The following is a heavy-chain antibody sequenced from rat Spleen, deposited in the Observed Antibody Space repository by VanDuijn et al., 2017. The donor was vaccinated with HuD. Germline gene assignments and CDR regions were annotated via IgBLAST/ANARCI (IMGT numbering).Heavy chain of an antibody. D-gene: IGHD1-10*01. CDR2: INSAGTT. V-gene: IGHV3-3*01. J-gene: IGHJ4*01. Sequence: VQLQESGPGLVKPSQSLSLTCSVTAYSITSSYRWNWIRKFPGNKLEWMGHINSAGTTNYNPSLKSRISITGDTSKNQFFLHVNSVSTEDTATYYCARSRYNNYVMDAWGQGASVTVSA. CDR1: AYSITSSYR. CDR3: ARSRYNNYVMDA.